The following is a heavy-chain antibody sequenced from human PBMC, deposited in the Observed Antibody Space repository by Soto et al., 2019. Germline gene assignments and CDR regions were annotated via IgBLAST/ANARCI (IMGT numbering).Heavy chain of an antibody. D-gene: IGHD2-21*02. Sequence: GGSLRLSCAASGFTFSSYSMHWVRQAPGKGLEWVSSIGTRSDIYYADSVKGRFTISRDNAKNSLALQMNSMTAEDTAVYYCAREETAWPLAYGLDVWGQGTTVTVSS. CDR2: IGTRSDI. CDR1: GFTFSSYS. J-gene: IGHJ6*02. CDR3: AREETAWPLAYGLDV. V-gene: IGHV3-21*01.